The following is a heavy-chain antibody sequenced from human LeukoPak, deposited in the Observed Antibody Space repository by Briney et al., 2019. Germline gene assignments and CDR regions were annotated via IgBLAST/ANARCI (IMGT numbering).Heavy chain of an antibody. CDR2: ISSSSSTI. CDR3: AREVRGGDYDY. CDR1: GFTFSSYS. Sequence: GGSLRLSCAASGFTFSSYSMNWVRQAPGKGREWVSYISSSSSTIYYADSVKGRFTISRDNAKNSLYLQMNSLRAEDTAVYYCAREVRGGDYDYWGREPWSPSPQ. V-gene: IGHV3-48*04. D-gene: IGHD2-21*01. J-gene: IGHJ4*02.